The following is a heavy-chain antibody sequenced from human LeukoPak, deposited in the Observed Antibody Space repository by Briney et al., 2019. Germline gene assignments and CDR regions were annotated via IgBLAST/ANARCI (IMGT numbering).Heavy chain of an antibody. CDR2: ISYDGSNK. D-gene: IGHD3-3*01. V-gene: IGHV3-30-3*01. CDR3: AKDDFWSGNTRPRYFDY. CDR1: GFTFSSYA. J-gene: IGHJ4*02. Sequence: PGGSLRLSCAASGFTFSSYAMSWVRQAPGKGLQWVAVISYDGSNKYYADSVKGRFTISRDNSKNTLYLQMNSLRAEDSAVYYCAKDDFWSGNTRPRYFDYWGQGTLVTVSS.